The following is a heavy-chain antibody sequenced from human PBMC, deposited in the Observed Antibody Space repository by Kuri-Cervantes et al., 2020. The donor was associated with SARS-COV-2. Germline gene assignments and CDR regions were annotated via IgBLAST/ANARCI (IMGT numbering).Heavy chain of an antibody. J-gene: IGHJ4*02. V-gene: IGHV3-30*02. CDR2: IRYDGNNK. Sequence: GGSLRLSCEASGFTFSSYGMHWVRQAPGKGLEWVAFIRYDGNNKYYADSVKGRFTISRDNSKNTLHLQMNSLRAEDTAVYYCAKDVLGIRYFDYWGQGTLVTVSS. D-gene: IGHD7-27*01. CDR3: AKDVLGIRYFDY. CDR1: GFTFSSYG.